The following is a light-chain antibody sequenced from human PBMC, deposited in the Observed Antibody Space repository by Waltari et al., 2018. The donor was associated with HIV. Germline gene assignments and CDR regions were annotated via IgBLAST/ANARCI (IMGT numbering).Light chain of an antibody. CDR3: QQYYSTPLT. J-gene: IGKJ4*01. Sequence: DIVMTQSPDSLAVSLGERATINCKSSQSVLYSSNNKNYLAWYQQKPGQPPELLIYWASTRESGVPDRFSGSGSATDFTLTISSLQAEDVAVYYCQQYYSTPLTFGGGT. CDR1: QSVLYSSNNKNY. CDR2: WAS. V-gene: IGKV4-1*01.